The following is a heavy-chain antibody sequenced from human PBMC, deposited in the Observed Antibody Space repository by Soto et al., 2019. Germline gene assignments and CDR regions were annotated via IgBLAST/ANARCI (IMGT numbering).Heavy chain of an antibody. Sequence: GGSLRLSCAASGFDFSTSAMTWVRQAPGQGLEWVSSISFTGGTTYYADSVKGRFTISRDNSKNTLYLQMTSLRAEDTAIYFCAKEWAGDAFDLWGQGTLVTVS. V-gene: IGHV3-23*01. CDR3: AKEWAGDAFDL. D-gene: IGHD6-19*01. CDR1: GFDFSTSA. CDR2: ISFTGGTT. J-gene: IGHJ3*01.